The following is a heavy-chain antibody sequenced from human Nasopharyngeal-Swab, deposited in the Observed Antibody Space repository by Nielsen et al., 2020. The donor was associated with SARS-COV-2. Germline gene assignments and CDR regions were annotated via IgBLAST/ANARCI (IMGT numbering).Heavy chain of an antibody. Sequence: GGSLRLSCAASGFTFSSYWMSWVRQAPGKGLEWVANIKQDGSEKYYVDSVKGRFTISRDNAKNSLYLQMNSLRAEDTAVYCCARDRYYGTTVLDAFDIWGQGTMVTVSS. CDR2: IKQDGSEK. CDR3: ARDRYYGTTVLDAFDI. CDR1: GFTFSSYW. J-gene: IGHJ3*02. V-gene: IGHV3-7*01. D-gene: IGHD1-7*01.